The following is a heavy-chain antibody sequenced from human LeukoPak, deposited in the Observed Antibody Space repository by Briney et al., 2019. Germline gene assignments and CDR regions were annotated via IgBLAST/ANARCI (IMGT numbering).Heavy chain of an antibody. D-gene: IGHD2/OR15-2a*01. Sequence: GGSLRLSCAASGFNFSSQWMSWVRQAPGKGLEWVANINEDGSGKYYVDSVKGRFTISRDNAKNSLYLQMNSLRAEDTAVYYCARVPVDGYSTSFDYWGQGSPVTVSS. CDR1: GFNFSSQW. CDR3: ARVPVDGYSTSFDY. V-gene: IGHV3-7*01. J-gene: IGHJ4*02. CDR2: INEDGSGK.